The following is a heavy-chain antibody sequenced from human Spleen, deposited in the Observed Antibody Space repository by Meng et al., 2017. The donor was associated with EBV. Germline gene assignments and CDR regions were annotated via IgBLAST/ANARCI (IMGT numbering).Heavy chain of an antibody. J-gene: IGHJ4*02. Sequence: HVQRVWSVGGVVQPGRSLRLSCAASGFTLRSYGMHWVRQAPGKGLEWVALIWYDGSYKYYADSVKGRFTISRDISKNTMSLQMNSLRAEDTAAYYCARKSSNYGTLIDYWGQGTLVTVSS. CDR3: ARKSSNYGTLIDY. V-gene: IGHV3-33*01. CDR1: GFTLRSYG. CDR2: IWYDGSYK. D-gene: IGHD4-11*01.